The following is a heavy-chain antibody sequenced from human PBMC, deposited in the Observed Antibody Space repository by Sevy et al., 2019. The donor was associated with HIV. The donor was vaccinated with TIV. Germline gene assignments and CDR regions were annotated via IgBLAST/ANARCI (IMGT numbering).Heavy chain of an antibody. CDR3: ARSEGEDGYSYGYHYYYYGMDV. Sequence: GGSLRLSCAASGFTFSSYWMSWVRQAPGKGLEWVANIKQDGSEKYYVDSVKGRFTISRDNAKNSLYLQMNSLRAEDTAVYYCARSEGEDGYSYGYHYYYYGMDVWGQGTTVTVSS. D-gene: IGHD5-18*01. CDR1: GFTFSSYW. V-gene: IGHV3-7*01. J-gene: IGHJ6*02. CDR2: IKQDGSEK.